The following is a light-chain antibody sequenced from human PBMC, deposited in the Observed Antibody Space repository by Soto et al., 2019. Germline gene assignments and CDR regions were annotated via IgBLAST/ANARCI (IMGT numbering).Light chain of an antibody. V-gene: IGKV1-5*01. CDR2: DAS. CDR1: QSISSW. Sequence: DIQMTQSPSTLSASVGDRFTITCRASQSISSWLAWYQQKPGKXPKXXIYDASSLESGVPSRFSGSGSGTELTPTISSLQPEDFATYYCLQHNLYPLAFGGGTKVDIK. J-gene: IGKJ4*01. CDR3: LQHNLYPLA.